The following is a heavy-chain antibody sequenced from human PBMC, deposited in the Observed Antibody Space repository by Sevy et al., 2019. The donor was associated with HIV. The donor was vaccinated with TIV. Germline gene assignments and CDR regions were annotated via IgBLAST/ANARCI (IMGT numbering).Heavy chain of an antibody. J-gene: IGHJ3*02. Sequence: ASVKVSCKASGYTFTSYYMHWERQAPGQGLEWMGIINPSGGSTSYAQKFQGRVTMTRDTSTSTVYMELSSLRSEDTAVYYCARDPPYCTNGVCSDDAFDIWGQGTMVTVSS. CDR2: INPSGGST. CDR3: ARDPPYCTNGVCSDDAFDI. D-gene: IGHD2-8*01. V-gene: IGHV1-46*01. CDR1: GYTFTSYY.